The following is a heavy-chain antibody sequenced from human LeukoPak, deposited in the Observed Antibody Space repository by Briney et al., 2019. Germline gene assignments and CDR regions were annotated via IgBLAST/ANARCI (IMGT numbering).Heavy chain of an antibody. Sequence: ASVRVSCKASGYTFTGYYMHWVRQAPGQGLEWMGWINPNSGGTNYAQNFQGRLTMTRDTSISTAYMELTRLRSDDTAVYYCARDGEYCAGGGCYVNWFDPWGQGTLVTVSS. J-gene: IGHJ5*02. CDR1: GYTFTGYY. D-gene: IGHD2-15*01. CDR2: INPNSGGT. CDR3: ARDGEYCAGGGCYVNWFDP. V-gene: IGHV1-2*02.